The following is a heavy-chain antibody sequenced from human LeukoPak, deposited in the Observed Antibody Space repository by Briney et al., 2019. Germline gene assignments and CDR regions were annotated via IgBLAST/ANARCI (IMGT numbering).Heavy chain of an antibody. J-gene: IGHJ6*03. Sequence: SENLSLTCTVSGGSISSSSYYWGWLRQPPGKGLGWIGSIYYSRSTYYNPSLRGRVTISVDTSKNHFSLKLSSVTATDTAVYYCASLGNSYSYGSAYYYYYMDVWGKGTTVTVSS. V-gene: IGHV4-39*02. CDR2: IYYSRST. D-gene: IGHD5-18*01. CDR3: ASLGNSYSYGSAYYYYYMDV. CDR1: GGSISSSSYY.